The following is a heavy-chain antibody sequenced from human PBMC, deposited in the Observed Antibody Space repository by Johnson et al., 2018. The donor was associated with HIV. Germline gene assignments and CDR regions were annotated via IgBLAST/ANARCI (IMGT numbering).Heavy chain of an antibody. CDR2: INWNGGST. J-gene: IGHJ3*02. CDR3: TKVWGFYYGQYHDAFDI. Sequence: QVQLVESGGGLIQPGGSLRLSCEVSGFTFSGYAMNWVRQAPGKGLEWVSGINWNGGSTGYADSVKGRFTISRDNSKNTLYLQMYSLRPEDTAVYYCTKVWGFYYGQYHDAFDIWGQGTMVTVSS. CDR1: GFTFSGYA. D-gene: IGHD3-10*01. V-gene: IGHV3-NL1*01.